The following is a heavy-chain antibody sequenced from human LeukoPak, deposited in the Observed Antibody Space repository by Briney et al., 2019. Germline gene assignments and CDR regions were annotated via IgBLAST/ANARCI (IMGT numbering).Heavy chain of an antibody. CDR1: GGSISSYY. J-gene: IGHJ4*02. V-gene: IGHV4-59*01. CDR2: IYYSGST. D-gene: IGHD4-11*01. Sequence: SETLSLTCTVSGGSISSYYWSWIRQPPGKGLEWIGYIYYSGSTNNNPSLKSRVTISIDTSKNQFSLKLGSVTAADTAVYYCARGGYSNFDYWGQGTLVTVSS. CDR3: ARGGYSNFDY.